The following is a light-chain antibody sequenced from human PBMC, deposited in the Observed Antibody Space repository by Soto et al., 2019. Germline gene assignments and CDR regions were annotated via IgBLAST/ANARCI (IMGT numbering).Light chain of an antibody. V-gene: IGKV3-20*01. Sequence: EIVLTQSPGTLSLSPGERATLSCTASQSVAGNFLAWYQQRPGQAPRLLISAASSRATAIPDRFSGSGSGTEFTLTISRLEPDDSAVYFCQQYGNSPLTFDPGTKLNIK. J-gene: IGKJ3*01. CDR1: QSVAGNF. CDR2: AAS. CDR3: QQYGNSPLT.